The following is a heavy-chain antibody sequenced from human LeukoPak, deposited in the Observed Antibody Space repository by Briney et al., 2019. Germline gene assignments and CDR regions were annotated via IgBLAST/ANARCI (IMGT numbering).Heavy chain of an antibody. CDR1: GGSISSSSYY. J-gene: IGHJ4*02. D-gene: IGHD6-13*01. CDR2: IYYSGST. Sequence: SETLSLTCTVSGGSISSSSYYWGWIRQPPGTGLEWVGSIYYSGSTYYNPSLKSRVTISVDTSKNQFSLKLSSVTAADTAVYYCARLQQLTFDYWGQGTLVTVSS. V-gene: IGHV4-39*01. CDR3: ARLQQLTFDY.